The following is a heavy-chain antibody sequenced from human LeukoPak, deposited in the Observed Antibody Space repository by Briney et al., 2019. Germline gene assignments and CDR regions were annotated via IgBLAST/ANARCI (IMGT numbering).Heavy chain of an antibody. J-gene: IGHJ5*02. CDR2: MQPSGTT. CDR1: GGSISNYY. V-gene: IGHV4-4*07. Sequence: PSENLSLNCSVSGGSISNYYWSLIRQSAGKGLEWIGRMQPSGTTHYNPSLQSRVTMSVDTSQNQFSLRLSSVTAADTAIYYCATDKYCSSTNCYSPNWFDPWGQGTLVTVSS. D-gene: IGHD2-2*01. CDR3: ATDKYCSSTNCYSPNWFDP.